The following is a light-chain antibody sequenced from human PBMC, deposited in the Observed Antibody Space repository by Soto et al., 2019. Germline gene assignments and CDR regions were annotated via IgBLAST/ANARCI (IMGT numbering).Light chain of an antibody. Sequence: QSVLTQPASVSGSPGQSITISCTGTSSDVGGSKYVSWYQQHPGKAPKLMIYEVSHRPSGVSNRFSGSKSGNTASLTISGLQAEDEADYYCISFTPYTTHVFGTGTKVTVL. CDR1: SSDVGGSKY. J-gene: IGLJ1*01. CDR3: ISFTPYTTHV. CDR2: EVS. V-gene: IGLV2-14*01.